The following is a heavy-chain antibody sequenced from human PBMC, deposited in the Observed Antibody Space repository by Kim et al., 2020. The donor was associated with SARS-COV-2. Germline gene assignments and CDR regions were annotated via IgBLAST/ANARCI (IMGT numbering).Heavy chain of an antibody. CDR1: GGSISSYY. CDR2: IYYSGST. D-gene: IGHD5-18*01. V-gene: IGHV4-59*08. Sequence: SETLSLTCTVSGGSISSYYWSWIRQPPGKGLEWIGYIYYSGSTNYNPSLKSRVTISVDTSKNQFSLKLSSVTAADTAVYYCARHGTWIQLWAPPPALERRKYGMDVWGQGTTVTVFS. J-gene: IGHJ6*02. CDR3: ARHGTWIQLWAPPPALERRKYGMDV.